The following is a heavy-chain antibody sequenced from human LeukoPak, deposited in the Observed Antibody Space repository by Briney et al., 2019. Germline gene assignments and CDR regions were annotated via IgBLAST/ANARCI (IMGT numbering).Heavy chain of an antibody. CDR2: IWYDGSNK. D-gene: IGHD2-8*01. Sequence: GGSLRLSCAASGFTFSDYGMHWVRQAPGKGLEWVTFIWYDGSNKYYADSVKGRFTISRDNSKNSLFLQMNSLRAEDTAVYYCAKDRLRHCTRANCRYLDYWGQGALVTVSS. CDR3: AKDRLRHCTRANCRYLDY. V-gene: IGHV3-30*02. J-gene: IGHJ4*02. CDR1: GFTFSDYG.